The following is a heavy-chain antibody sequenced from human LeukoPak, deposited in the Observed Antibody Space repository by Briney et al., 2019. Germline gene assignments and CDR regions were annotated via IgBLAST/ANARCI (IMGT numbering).Heavy chain of an antibody. Sequence: SETLSLTCCVSGGSISTAYWSWIRQPPGKGLEWIGSIYYSGSTYYNPSLKSRVTISVDTSKNQFSLKLSSVTAADTAVYYCARHPSIAAAGREFDPWGQGTLVTVSS. V-gene: IGHV4-39*01. CDR3: ARHPSIAAAGREFDP. J-gene: IGHJ5*02. CDR1: GGSISTAY. CDR2: IYYSGST. D-gene: IGHD6-13*01.